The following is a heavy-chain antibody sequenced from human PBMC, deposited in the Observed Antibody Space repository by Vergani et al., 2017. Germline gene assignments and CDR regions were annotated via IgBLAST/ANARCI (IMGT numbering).Heavy chain of an antibody. CDR2: IHYSGST. Sequence: QLQLQESGPGLVKPSQTLSLTCTVSGGSISSDDFYWSWIRQPPGKGLEWIGYIHYSGSTNYNPSLKSRVTISVDKSKNQFSLKLSSVTAADTAVYYCASNGYYCLDYWGRGTLVTVSS. V-gene: IGHV4-30-4*01. D-gene: IGHD3-22*01. CDR1: GGSISSDDFY. CDR3: ASNGYYCLDY. J-gene: IGHJ4*02.